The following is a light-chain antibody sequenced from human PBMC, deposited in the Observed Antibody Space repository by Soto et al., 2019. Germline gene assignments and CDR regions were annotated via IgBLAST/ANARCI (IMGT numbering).Light chain of an antibody. CDR3: QQRSNWLS. J-gene: IGKJ4*01. V-gene: IGKV3-11*01. CDR2: AAS. Sequence: EIVLTQSPATLSLSPGERVTLFCRASQNVSSYLAWYQQKPGQAPRLLIYAASNRATGIPAMFSGSGSGTDFTLTISSLEPEDVAVYYCQQRSNWLSFGGGTKVEIK. CDR1: QNVSSY.